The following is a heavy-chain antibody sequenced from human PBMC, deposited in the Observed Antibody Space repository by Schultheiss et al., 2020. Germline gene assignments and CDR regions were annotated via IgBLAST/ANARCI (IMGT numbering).Heavy chain of an antibody. CDR1: GYSFTTYW. J-gene: IGHJ4*02. V-gene: IGHV5-51*01. D-gene: IGHD5-24*01. CDR2: IYPGDSDT. CDR3: ARLGVDGYKIGSLYDY. Sequence: GESLKISCKGSGYSFTTYWIAWVRQMPGKGLEWMGIIYPGDSDTRYSPTFQGQVTISADEAISTAYLQWSSLQASDTAMYYCARLGVDGYKIGSLYDYWGQGTLVTVSS.